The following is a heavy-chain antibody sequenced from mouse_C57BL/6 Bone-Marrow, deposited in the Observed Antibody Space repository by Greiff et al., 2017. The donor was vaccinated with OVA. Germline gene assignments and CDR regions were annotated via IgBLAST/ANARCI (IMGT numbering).Heavy chain of an antibody. J-gene: IGHJ1*03. CDR2: ISSGSSTI. D-gene: IGHD1-1*01. V-gene: IGHV5-17*01. Sequence: EVKLVESGGGLVKPGGSLKLSCAASGFTFSDYGMHWVRQAPEKGLEWVAYISSGSSTIYYADTVKGRFTISRDNAKNTLFLQMTSLRSEDTAMYYCACYYYGPRGYVDVWGTGTTVTVSS. CDR3: ACYYYGPRGYVDV. CDR1: GFTFSDYG.